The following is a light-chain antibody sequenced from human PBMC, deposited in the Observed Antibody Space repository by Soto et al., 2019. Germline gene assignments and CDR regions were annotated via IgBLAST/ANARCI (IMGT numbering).Light chain of an antibody. V-gene: IGKV3-11*01. CDR3: QHRSNWRMYT. CDR2: DTS. J-gene: IGKJ2*01. CDR1: QSVAGY. Sequence: ELVLTQSPATLSLSPGERATLSCRASQSVAGYLAWYQQKPGQGPRLPIYDTSNRATGAPPRFSGSGSGTDFTLTISSLEPEDFAIYYCQHRSNWRMYTFGQGTKLEIK.